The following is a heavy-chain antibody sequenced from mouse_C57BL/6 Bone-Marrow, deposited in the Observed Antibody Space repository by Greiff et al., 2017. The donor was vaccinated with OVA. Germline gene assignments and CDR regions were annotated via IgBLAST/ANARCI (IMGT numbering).Heavy chain of an antibody. V-gene: IGHV1-55*01. CDR3: ASRGVWLRSLDY. D-gene: IGHD2-2*01. CDR1: GYTFPRYW. J-gene: IGHJ2*01. CDR2: IYPGSGST. Sequence: QVQLQQPGAELVKPGASVKMSCTASGYTFPRYWITWVKQRPGQGLEWIGDIYPGSGSTNYNEKFKSKATLTVDTSSSTAYMQLSSLTSEDSAVYYCASRGVWLRSLDYWGQGTTLTVSS.